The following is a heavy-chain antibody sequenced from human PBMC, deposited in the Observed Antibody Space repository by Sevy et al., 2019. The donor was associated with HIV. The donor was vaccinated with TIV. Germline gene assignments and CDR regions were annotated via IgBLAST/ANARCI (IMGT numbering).Heavy chain of an antibody. D-gene: IGHD3-10*01. CDR2: IDSDG. V-gene: IGHV3-74*01. CDR1: GCTFSNSW. J-gene: IGHJ4*02. CDR3: GRGTRGVVDH. Sequence: GGSLRLSCAASGCTFSNSWMHWVRQGPGKGLVWVARIDSDGQSYADSVKGRFTISRDNAKNTLFLQMNSLTTEDTAVYFCGRGTRGVVDHWRQGTLVTVSS.